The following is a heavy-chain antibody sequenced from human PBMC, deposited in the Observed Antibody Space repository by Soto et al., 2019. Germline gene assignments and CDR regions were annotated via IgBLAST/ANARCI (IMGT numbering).Heavy chain of an antibody. CDR3: ARDVRDTGYSYWFDP. V-gene: IGHV4-31*03. Sequence: QVQLQESGPGLVKASQTLSLTCTVSGASVGSGGYYWSWIRQVPGKGLEWIGYIKYSGTTHYSPSLKSRVNISFDKSNYQVFLNLRFVTGADTAVYFCARDVRDTGYSYWFDPWGQGILVTVST. J-gene: IGHJ5*02. CDR1: GASVGSGGYY. D-gene: IGHD3-9*01. CDR2: IKYSGTT.